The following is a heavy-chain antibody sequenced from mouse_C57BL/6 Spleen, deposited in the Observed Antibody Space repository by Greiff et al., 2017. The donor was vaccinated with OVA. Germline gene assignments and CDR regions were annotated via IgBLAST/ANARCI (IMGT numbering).Heavy chain of an antibody. V-gene: IGHV1-26*01. J-gene: IGHJ1*03. CDR2: INPNNGGT. Sequence: EVQLQQSGPELVKPGASVKISCKASGYTFTDYYMNWVKQSHGQSLEWIGDINPNNGGTSYNQKFKGKATLTVDKSSSTAYMELRSLTSEDSAVYCWARGGDGSFDVWGTGTTVTVSS. CDR1: GYTFTDYY. D-gene: IGHD3-3*01. CDR3: ARGGDGSFDV.